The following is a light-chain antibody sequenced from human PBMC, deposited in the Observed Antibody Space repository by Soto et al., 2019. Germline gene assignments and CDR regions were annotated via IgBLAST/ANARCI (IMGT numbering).Light chain of an antibody. J-gene: IGLJ1*01. Sequence: QSVLTQPPSVSAAPGQKVTISCSGSSSNIGNNYVSWYQQLPGTAPKLLIYDNNQRPSGIPDRVSGSKSGTSAALGITGLQTGDEADYYCGAWDTSLSVYVFGTGTKVTLL. CDR2: DNN. CDR1: SSNIGNNY. V-gene: IGLV1-51*01. CDR3: GAWDTSLSVYV.